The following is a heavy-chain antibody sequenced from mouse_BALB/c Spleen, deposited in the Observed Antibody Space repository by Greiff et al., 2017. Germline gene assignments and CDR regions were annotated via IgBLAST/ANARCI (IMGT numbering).Heavy chain of an antibody. D-gene: IGHD1-2*01. V-gene: IGHV1-69*02. CDR3: ARSGPYGGSYFDY. Sequence: QVQLQQPGAELVKPGAPVKLSCKASGYTFTSYWMNWVKQRPGRGLEWIGRIDPSDSETHYNQKFKDKATLTVDKSSSTAYIQLSSLTSEDSAVYYCARSGPYGGSYFDYWGQGTTLTVSS. J-gene: IGHJ2*01. CDR2: IDPSDSET. CDR1: GYTFTSYW.